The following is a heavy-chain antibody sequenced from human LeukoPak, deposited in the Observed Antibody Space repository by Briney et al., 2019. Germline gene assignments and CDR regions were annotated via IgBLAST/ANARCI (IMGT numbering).Heavy chain of an antibody. D-gene: IGHD3-3*01. Sequence: GGSLRLSCAASGFTFRSYAMGWVRQAPGKGLEWVSAISGSGGGTYYADSVKGRFTISRDNSKNTLYLQMNSLRAEDTAVYYCAKMMNYDFWSGYPNDAFDIWGQGTLVTVSS. V-gene: IGHV3-23*01. CDR3: AKMMNYDFWSGYPNDAFDI. J-gene: IGHJ3*02. CDR2: ISGSGGGT. CDR1: GFTFRSYA.